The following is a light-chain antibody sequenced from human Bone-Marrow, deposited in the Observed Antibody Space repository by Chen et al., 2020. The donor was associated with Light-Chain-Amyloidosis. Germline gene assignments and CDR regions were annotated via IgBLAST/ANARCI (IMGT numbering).Light chain of an antibody. V-gene: IGLV2-14*01. CDR2: EVT. J-gene: IGLJ1*01. CDR3: SSYTSTNTLV. Sequence: QSALTQPASVSGSPGQSITISCTGTSSDVGGDNHVSWYQQHPDNAPKLMIYEVTNRPSWVPDRCAGSESDDSAYLTISGLQTEGEADYFCSSYTSTNTLVFGSGTRVTVL. CDR1: SSDVGGDNH.